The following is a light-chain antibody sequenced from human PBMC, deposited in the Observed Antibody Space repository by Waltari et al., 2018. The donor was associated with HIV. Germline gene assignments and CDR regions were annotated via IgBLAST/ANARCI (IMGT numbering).Light chain of an antibody. CDR3: CSYAGSYTMV. Sequence: QSALTQPRSVSGSPGQSVTISCTGSSSDVGGYKFVSWYQQHPGKAPKVIIHDVSERPSGGSDRCSGSKSGNTAARTISGLQAEDDADYYCCSYAGSYTMVFGGGTKLTVL. CDR2: DVS. V-gene: IGLV2-11*01. J-gene: IGLJ2*01. CDR1: SSDVGGYKF.